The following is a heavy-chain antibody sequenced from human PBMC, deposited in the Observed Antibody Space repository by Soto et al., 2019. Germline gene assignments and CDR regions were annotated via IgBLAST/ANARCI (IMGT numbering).Heavy chain of an antibody. V-gene: IGHV3-48*03. CDR1: GFTFSSYE. D-gene: IGHD3-10*01. Sequence: PGGSLRLACAGSGFTFSSYEMNWVRQAPGKGLEWVAYIGSSGSPRYYPDSVKGRFTISRDNAKDSLYLHMNGLRAEDMAVYYCTRASGTGRTSFGYWGQGILVNVSS. J-gene: IGHJ4*02. CDR2: IGSSGSPR. CDR3: TRASGTGRTSFGY.